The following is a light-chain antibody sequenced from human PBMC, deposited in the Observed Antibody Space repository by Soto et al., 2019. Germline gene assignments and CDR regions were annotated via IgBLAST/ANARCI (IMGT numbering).Light chain of an antibody. CDR3: LHQNSYLALS. V-gene: IGKV1-17*01. Sequence: DIQMTQSPSSLSASVGDRVTITCRASQSIRNDLGWYQQKSGKAPKRLIYAASTLQTGVPSRFSGSGSGREFTLTNSSLQPEDFATYYCLHQNSYLALSFGGGTKVE. CDR2: AAS. CDR1: QSIRND. J-gene: IGKJ4*01.